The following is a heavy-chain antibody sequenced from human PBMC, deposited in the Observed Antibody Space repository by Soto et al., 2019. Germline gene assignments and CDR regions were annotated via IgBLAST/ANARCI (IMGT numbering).Heavy chain of an antibody. CDR2: TYYRSKWYN. Sequence: SQTLSLTCAISGDSVSSNSAAWNWIRQSPSRGLEWLGRTYYRSKWYNGYSVSVESRITINPDPSTNQFSLQLNSVTPEDTAVYFCARGLNYYASGSPSSGLDVWGQGTTVTVSS. V-gene: IGHV6-1*01. J-gene: IGHJ6*02. CDR3: ARGLNYYASGSPSSGLDV. CDR1: GDSVSSNSAA. D-gene: IGHD3-10*01.